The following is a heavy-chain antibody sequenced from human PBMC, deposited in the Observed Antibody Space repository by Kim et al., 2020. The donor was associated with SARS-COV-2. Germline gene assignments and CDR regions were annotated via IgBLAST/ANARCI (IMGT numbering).Heavy chain of an antibody. D-gene: IGHD3-3*01. V-gene: IGHV7-4-1*02. Sequence: ASVKVSCKASGYTFTSYAMNWVRQAPGHGLACICFLHPPPCPPTYSQCFTGRFVFSLDTSVSKAYLQISSLKAEDTAVYYCARDGEFGIFGVVIIGYYYYGMEVWGKGTTVTVSS. CDR3: ARDGEFGIFGVVIIGYYYYGMEV. J-gene: IGHJ6*04. CDR2: LHPPPCPP. CDR1: GYTFTSYA.